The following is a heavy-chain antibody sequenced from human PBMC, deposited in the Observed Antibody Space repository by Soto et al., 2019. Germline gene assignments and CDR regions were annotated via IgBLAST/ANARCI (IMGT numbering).Heavy chain of an antibody. Sequence: SETLSLTCTVSGGSISSSSYYWGWIRQPPGKGLEWIGSIYYSGSTYYNPSLKSRVTISVDTSKNQFSLKLSSVTAADTAVYYCARDQPYYDFWSGYPRPLDYWGQGTLVTVSS. CDR2: IYYSGST. CDR3: ARDQPYYDFWSGYPRPLDY. V-gene: IGHV4-39*02. J-gene: IGHJ4*02. CDR1: GGSISSSSYY. D-gene: IGHD3-3*01.